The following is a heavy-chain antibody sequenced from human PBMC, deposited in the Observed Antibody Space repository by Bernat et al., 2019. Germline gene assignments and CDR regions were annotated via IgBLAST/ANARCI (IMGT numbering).Heavy chain of an antibody. CDR3: ARSREVAGTRGYYYYYGMDV. J-gene: IGHJ6*02. V-gene: IGHV3-33*01. Sequence: QVQLVESGGGVVQPGRSLRLSCAASGFTFSSYGMHWVRQAPGKGLEWVAVIWYDGSNKYYADSVKGRFTSSRDNSKNTLYLQMNSLRAEDTAVYYCARSREVAGTRGYYYYYGMDVWGQGTTVTVSS. D-gene: IGHD6-19*01. CDR1: GFTFSSYG. CDR2: IWYDGSNK.